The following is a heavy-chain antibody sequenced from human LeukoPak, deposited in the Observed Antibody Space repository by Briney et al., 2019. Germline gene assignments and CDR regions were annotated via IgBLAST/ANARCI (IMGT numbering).Heavy chain of an antibody. CDR2: VYWDDDK. D-gene: IGHD3-10*01. J-gene: IGHJ4*02. Sequence: SGPTLLKPTQTLTLSCVFSGVSLSTSGGGVGWIRQPSVKALEWPALVYWDDDKRYSPSRKNRLTITKDTSKNQVVLTMTNMDPVDTATYYCAHRRAFGSGSYFDYWGQGTLVTVSS. V-gene: IGHV2-5*02. CDR3: AHRRAFGSGSYFDY. CDR1: GVSLSTSGGG.